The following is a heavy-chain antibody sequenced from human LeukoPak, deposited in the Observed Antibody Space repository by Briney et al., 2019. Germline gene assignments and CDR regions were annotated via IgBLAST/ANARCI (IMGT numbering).Heavy chain of an antibody. CDR2: ISGSGGST. CDR1: GLTFSSYA. Sequence: GGSLRLSCAASGLTFSSYAMSWVRQAPGKGPEWVSAISGSGGSTYYADSVKGRFTISRDNSKNTLYLQMNSLRAEDTAVYYCAKPISGSFFDYWGQGTLVTVSS. J-gene: IGHJ4*02. D-gene: IGHD3-10*01. CDR3: AKPISGSFFDY. V-gene: IGHV3-23*01.